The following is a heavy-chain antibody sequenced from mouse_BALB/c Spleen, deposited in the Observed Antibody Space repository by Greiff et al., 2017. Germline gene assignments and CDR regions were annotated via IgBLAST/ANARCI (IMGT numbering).Heavy chain of an antibody. J-gene: IGHJ4*01. CDR1: GFTFSSFG. V-gene: IGHV5-17*02. Sequence: EVKLVESGGGLVQPGGSRKLSCAASGFTFSSFGMHWVRQAPEKGLEWVAYISSGSSTIYYADTVKGRFTISRDNPKNTLFLQMTSLRSEDTAMYYCARLRQGYAMDYWGQGTSVTVSS. CDR2: ISSGSSTI. D-gene: IGHD3-2*01. CDR3: ARLRQGYAMDY.